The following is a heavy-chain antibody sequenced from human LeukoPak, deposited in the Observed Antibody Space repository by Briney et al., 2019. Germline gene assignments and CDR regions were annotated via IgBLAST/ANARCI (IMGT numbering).Heavy chain of an antibody. CDR2: FDPEDGET. CDR3: ATSQQVPPYYYYGMDV. V-gene: IGHV1-24*01. D-gene: IGHD6-13*01. CDR1: GYTLTELS. J-gene: IGHJ6*02. Sequence: GASVKVSCKVSGYTLTELSMHWVRQAPGKGLEWMGGFDPEDGETIYAQKFQGRVTTTEDTSTDTAYMELSSLRSEDTAVYYCATSQQVPPYYYYGMDVWGQGTTVTVSS.